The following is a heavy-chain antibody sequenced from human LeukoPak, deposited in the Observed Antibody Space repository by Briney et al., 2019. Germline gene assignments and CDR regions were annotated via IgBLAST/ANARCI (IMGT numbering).Heavy chain of an antibody. CDR1: GFTFSSYS. J-gene: IGHJ4*02. Sequence: GGSLRLSCAASGFTFSSYSMNWVRQAPGKGLEWVSSISSSSSYIYYADSVKGRFTISRDNAKNSLYLQMNSLRAEDTAVYYCAKVAHPTEPFDYWGQGTLVTVSS. CDR2: ISSSSSYI. D-gene: IGHD1-14*01. CDR3: AKVAHPTEPFDY. V-gene: IGHV3-21*04.